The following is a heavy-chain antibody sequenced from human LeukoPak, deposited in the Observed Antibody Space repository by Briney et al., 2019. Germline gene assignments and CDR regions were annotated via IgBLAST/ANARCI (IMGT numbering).Heavy chain of an antibody. CDR3: AREGCSGGSCYSDY. D-gene: IGHD2-15*01. V-gene: IGHV1-69*04. Sequence: ASVKVSCKASGGTFSSYAISWVRQAPGQGLEWMGRIIPILGIANYAQKFQGRVTITADKSTSTAYMELSSLRSEDTAVYYCAREGCSGGSCYSDYWGQGTLVNVSS. J-gene: IGHJ4*02. CDR2: IIPILGIA. CDR1: GGTFSSYA.